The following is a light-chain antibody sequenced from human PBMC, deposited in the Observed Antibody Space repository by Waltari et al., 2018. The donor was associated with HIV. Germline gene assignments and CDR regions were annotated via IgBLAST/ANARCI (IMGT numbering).Light chain of an antibody. V-gene: IGLV1-44*01. CDR3: SAWDDNVNAL. Sequence: QSVLTQPPSASGTPGQRVPMSSSGTRPNIGATSLPWYNKLTGTAPKLLIYKNNQRPSGVPDRFSGSESGTSASLAISGLQSDDEAYYYCSAWDDNVNALIGGGTKLTVL. CDR2: KNN. CDR1: RPNIGATS. J-gene: IGLJ2*01.